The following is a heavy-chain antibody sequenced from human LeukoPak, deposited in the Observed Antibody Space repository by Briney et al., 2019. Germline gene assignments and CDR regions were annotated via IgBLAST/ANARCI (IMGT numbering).Heavy chain of an antibody. D-gene: IGHD3-22*01. CDR3: ARSSYSSGRYGGLDV. J-gene: IGHJ6*02. CDR2: INYSGKT. V-gene: IGHV4-39*01. Sequence: SETLSLTCTVSGDSFTSTDDFWGWIRQPPGKGLEWIGSINYSGKTYYSPSLKSRVIISVDTSKNQVSLRLSSVTAADTAVYYCARSSYSSGRYGGLDVWGQGTTVTVSS. CDR1: GDSFTSTDDF.